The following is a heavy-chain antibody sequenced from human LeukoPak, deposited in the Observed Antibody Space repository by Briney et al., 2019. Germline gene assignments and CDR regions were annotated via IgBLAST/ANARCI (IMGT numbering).Heavy chain of an antibody. D-gene: IGHD3-3*01. CDR2: ISYDGGNK. CDR1: GFTFSSYV. CDR3: AKDYYDFWSGGYYYYYGMDV. Sequence: GRSLRLSCAASGFTFSSYVMHWVRQAPGKGLEWVAVISYDGGNKYYADSVKGRFTISRDNSKNTLYLQMNSLRSDDTAVHYCAKDYYDFWSGGYYYYYGMDVWGQGTTVTVSS. V-gene: IGHV3-30*18. J-gene: IGHJ6*02.